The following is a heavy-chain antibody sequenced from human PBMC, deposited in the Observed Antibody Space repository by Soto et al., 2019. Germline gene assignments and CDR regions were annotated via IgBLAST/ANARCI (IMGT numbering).Heavy chain of an antibody. J-gene: IGHJ4*02. D-gene: IGHD3-10*01. V-gene: IGHV6-1*01. CDR1: GDSVSSNSAT. CDR3: ARDRGATNFDY. Sequence: SQTLSLTCAISGDSVSSNSATWSWIRQSPSRGLEWLGRTYYRSKWYNDYVVSVKSRITLNPDTSKNQFSLQLNSVTPEDTAVHYCARDRGATNFDYWGQGTLVTVSS. CDR2: TYYRSKWYN.